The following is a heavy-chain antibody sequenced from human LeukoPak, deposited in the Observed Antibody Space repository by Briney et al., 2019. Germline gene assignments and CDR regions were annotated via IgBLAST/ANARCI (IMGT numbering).Heavy chain of an antibody. V-gene: IGHV3-30*18. D-gene: IGHD6-19*01. Sequence: GRSLRLSCAASGFTFISYGMHWVRQAPGKGLEWVAVISYDGSNKYYADSVKGRFTISRDNSKNTLHLQMNSLRAEDTAVYYCAKLPVFLGGWYDYWGQGTLVTVSS. CDR2: ISYDGSNK. J-gene: IGHJ4*02. CDR1: GFTFISYG. CDR3: AKLPVFLGGWYDY.